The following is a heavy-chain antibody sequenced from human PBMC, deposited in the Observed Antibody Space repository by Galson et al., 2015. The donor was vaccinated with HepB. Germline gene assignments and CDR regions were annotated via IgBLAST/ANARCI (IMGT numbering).Heavy chain of an antibody. Sequence: KVSCKASGXTFSSYTXSWVRXAPGQGLEXXGRIIPILGIPNYAQKFQGRVTITADKSTSTANMKLSSPASDDSAVYSCAXGGWVGGAVYGLWXQGTLVTVSS. J-gene: IGHJ4*02. CDR3: AXGGWVGGAVYGL. CDR2: IIPILGIP. CDR1: GXTFSSYT. D-gene: IGHD3-16*01. V-gene: IGHV1-69*02.